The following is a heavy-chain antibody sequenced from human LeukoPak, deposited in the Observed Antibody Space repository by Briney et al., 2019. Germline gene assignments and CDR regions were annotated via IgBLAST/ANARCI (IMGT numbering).Heavy chain of an antibody. V-gene: IGHV3-21*01. CDR2: ISSSSSYI. Sequence: GGSLRLSCAASGFTFSSYSMNWVRQAPGKGLEWVSSISSSSSYIYYADSVKGRFTISRDNAKNSLYLQMNSLRAEDTAVYYCARGAYDLWSGYSYYFDYWGQGTLVTVSS. D-gene: IGHD3-3*01. J-gene: IGHJ4*02. CDR1: GFTFSSYS. CDR3: ARGAYDLWSGYSYYFDY.